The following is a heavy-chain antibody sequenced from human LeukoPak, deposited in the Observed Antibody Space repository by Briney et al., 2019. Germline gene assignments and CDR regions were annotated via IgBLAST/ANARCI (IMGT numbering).Heavy chain of an antibody. CDR3: VRSGSYFSK. CDR2: INLDGNDK. Sequence: PGGSLRLSCAASGFIFSSHWMSWVRQAPGKGPEWVANINLDGNDKNYVDPVKGRFTISRDNAKNSLYLQMNSLRAEDTAMYYCVRSGSYFSKWGQGTLVTVSS. V-gene: IGHV3-7*01. CDR1: GFIFSSHW. J-gene: IGHJ4*02. D-gene: IGHD1-26*01.